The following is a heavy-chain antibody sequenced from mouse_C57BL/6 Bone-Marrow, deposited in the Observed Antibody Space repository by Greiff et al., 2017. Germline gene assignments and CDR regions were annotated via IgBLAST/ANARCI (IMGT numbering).Heavy chain of an antibody. J-gene: IGHJ1*03. CDR1: GFSFTSYG. D-gene: IGHD1-1*01. V-gene: IGHV2-5*01. CDR2: IWRGGST. CDR3: AKKSDDYGSSPYWYFDV. Sequence: QVQLKQSGPGLVQPSQSLSITCTASGFSFTSYGVHWVRQSPGKGLEWLGVIWRGGSTDYNAAFMSRLSITKDNSKSQVFFKMSSLQADDTALYYCAKKSDDYGSSPYWYFDVWGTGTTVTVSS.